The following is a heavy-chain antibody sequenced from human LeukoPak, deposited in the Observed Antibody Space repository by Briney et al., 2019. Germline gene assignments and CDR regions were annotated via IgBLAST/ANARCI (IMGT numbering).Heavy chain of an antibody. CDR3: ARSKRITMVRGVIFYFDY. V-gene: IGHV4-34*01. CDR1: GGSFSGYY. Sequence: HPSETLSLTCAVYGGSFSGYYWSWIRQPPGKGLEWLGEINHSGSTNYNPSLKSRVTISVDTSKNQFSLKLSSVTAAGTAVYYCARSKRITMVRGVIFYFDYWGQGTLVTVSS. CDR2: INHSGST. D-gene: IGHD3-10*01. J-gene: IGHJ4*02.